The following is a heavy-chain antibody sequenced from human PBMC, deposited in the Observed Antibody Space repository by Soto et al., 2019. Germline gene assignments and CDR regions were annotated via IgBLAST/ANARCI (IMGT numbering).Heavy chain of an antibody. CDR1: GGSISSGGYY. V-gene: IGHV4-31*03. CDR3: ARDIPGGPSSYAFDI. CDR2: IYYSGST. J-gene: IGHJ3*02. Sequence: ASETLSLTCTVSGGSISSGGYYWSWIRQHPGKGLEWIGYIYYSGSTYYNPSLKSRVTISVDTSKNQFSLKLSSVTAADTAVYYCARDIPGGPSSYAFDIWGQGTMVTV.